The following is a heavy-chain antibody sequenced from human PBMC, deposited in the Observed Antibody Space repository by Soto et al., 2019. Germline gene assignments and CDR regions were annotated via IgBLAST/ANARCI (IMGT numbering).Heavy chain of an antibody. CDR1: GFTFSSYA. V-gene: IGHV3-30-3*01. CDR2: ISYDGSNK. CDR3: ARPNGSYSPTYYYYGMDV. J-gene: IGHJ6*02. Sequence: PGGSLRLSCAASGFTFSSYAMHWVRQAPGKGLEWVAVISYDGSNKYYADSVQGRFTISRDNSKNTLYLQMNSLRAEDTAVYYCARPNGSYSPTYYYYGMDVWGQGTTVTVSS. D-gene: IGHD1-26*01.